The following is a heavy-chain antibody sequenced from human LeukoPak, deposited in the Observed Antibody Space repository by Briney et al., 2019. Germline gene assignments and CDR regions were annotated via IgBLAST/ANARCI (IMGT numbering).Heavy chain of an antibody. CDR2: IRYDGSNK. D-gene: IGHD3-10*01. V-gene: IGHV3-30*02. CDR1: GFTFSSYG. Sequence: GGSLRLSCAASGFTFSSYGMHWVRQAPGKGLEWVAFIRYDGSNKYYADSVKGRFTISRDNSKNTLYLQMNSLRAEDTAVYYCAKDAFYGSGSNYFDYWGQGTLVTVSS. CDR3: AKDAFYGSGSNYFDY. J-gene: IGHJ4*02.